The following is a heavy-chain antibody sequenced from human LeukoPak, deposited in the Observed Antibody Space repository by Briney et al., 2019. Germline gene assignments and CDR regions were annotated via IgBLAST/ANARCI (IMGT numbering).Heavy chain of an antibody. J-gene: IGHJ4*02. CDR1: GGSFSGYY. Sequence: PSGTLSLTCAVYGGSFSGYYWSWIRQPPGKGLEWIGEINYGGSTNYNPSLKSRVTISVDTSKNQFSLKLSSVTAEDTAVYYCARSGIEEYYYGSGSYFGEFDYWGQGTLVTVSS. CDR2: INYGGST. CDR3: ARSGIEEYYYGSGSYFGEFDY. D-gene: IGHD3-10*01. V-gene: IGHV4-34*01.